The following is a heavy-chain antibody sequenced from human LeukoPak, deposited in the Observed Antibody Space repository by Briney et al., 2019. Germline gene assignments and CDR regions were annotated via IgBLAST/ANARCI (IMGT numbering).Heavy chain of an antibody. Sequence: GGSLRLSCAASGFTFSNAWMSWVRQAPGKGLEWVGFVRSKAYGGTTEYAASVKGRFTISRDDSKSIAYLQMNSLKTEDTAVYYCSRVVVAARYFDYWGQGTLVTVSS. CDR2: VRSKAYGGTT. CDR1: GFTFSNAW. J-gene: IGHJ4*02. D-gene: IGHD2-15*01. V-gene: IGHV3-49*04. CDR3: SRVVVAARYFDY.